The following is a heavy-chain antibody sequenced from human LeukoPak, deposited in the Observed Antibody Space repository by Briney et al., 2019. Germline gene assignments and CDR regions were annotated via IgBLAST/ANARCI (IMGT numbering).Heavy chain of an antibody. J-gene: IGHJ4*02. CDR2: IFPADSDT. D-gene: IGHD1-26*01. V-gene: IGHV5-51*01. Sequence: GEALKISCKGSGYSFSNYWIAWVRRMPGKGLEWMGIIFPADSDTRYSPSLQGQVTISVDKSINTAYLQWSSLKASDSAMYYCARPPGVGATSFDYWGQGTLVTVSS. CDR3: ARPPGVGATSFDY. CDR1: GYSFSNYW.